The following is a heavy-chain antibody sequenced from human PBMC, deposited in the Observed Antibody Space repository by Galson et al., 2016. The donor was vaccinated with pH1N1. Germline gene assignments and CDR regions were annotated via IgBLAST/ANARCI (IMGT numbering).Heavy chain of an antibody. V-gene: IGHV1-46*01. CDR3: AREESLRGYCSGGRCYVGVYYFDY. Sequence: SVKVSCKASGNTFTSYYMHGVRQAPGQGLEWMGTINPSGGSTSYAQKFQGRVTMTRDTSTSTVYMELSSRRSEDTAVYYCAREESLRGYCSGGRCYVGVYYFDYWGQGTLVTVSS. CDR1: GNTFTSYY. D-gene: IGHD2-15*01. CDR2: INPSGGST. J-gene: IGHJ4*02.